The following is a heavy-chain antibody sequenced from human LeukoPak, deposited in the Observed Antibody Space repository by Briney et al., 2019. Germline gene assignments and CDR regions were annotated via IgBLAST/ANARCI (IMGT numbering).Heavy chain of an antibody. D-gene: IGHD6-19*01. CDR2: IYQSGRT. Sequence: PSETLSLTCAVSGGSITRSNWWTWVRQPPGKGLEWVGEIYQSGRTSYMPSLKSRVTISVDKSKNQFSLELRSVNAADTAVYYCASRPVRQQGVGFDCWGQGTLVTVSS. CDR3: ASRPVRQQGVGFDC. V-gene: IGHV4-4*02. CDR1: GGSITRSNW. J-gene: IGHJ4*02.